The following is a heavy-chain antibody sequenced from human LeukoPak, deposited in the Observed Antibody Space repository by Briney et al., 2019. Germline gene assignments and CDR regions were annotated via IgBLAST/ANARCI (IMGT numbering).Heavy chain of an antibody. Sequence: SETLSLTCTVSGGSISSHYWSWIRQPPGKGLEWIGYIYYSGSTNYNPSLKGRVTISVNTSKNQFSLKLSSVTAADTAVYYCARAPLRDSGSYSTYFDYWGQGTLVTVSS. CDR2: IYYSGST. V-gene: IGHV4-59*11. CDR3: ARAPLRDSGSYSTYFDY. D-gene: IGHD1-26*01. CDR1: GGSISSHY. J-gene: IGHJ4*02.